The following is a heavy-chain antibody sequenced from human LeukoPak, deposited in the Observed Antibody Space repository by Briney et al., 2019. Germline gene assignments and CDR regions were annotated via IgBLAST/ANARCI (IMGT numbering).Heavy chain of an antibody. CDR2: ISGSGENT. D-gene: IGHD3-22*01. Sequence: LSLTCTVSGGSISSGDYYWSWIRQPPGKGLEWVSSISGSGENTYYTDSVRGRFTISRDNFKSTLYLQMNSLRAEDTAVYYCGKDRPNYYHSSGHYYRQNGDYWGQGTLVTVSS. V-gene: IGHV3-23*01. CDR3: GKDRPNYYHSSGHYYRQNGDY. CDR1: GGSISSGDYY. J-gene: IGHJ4*02.